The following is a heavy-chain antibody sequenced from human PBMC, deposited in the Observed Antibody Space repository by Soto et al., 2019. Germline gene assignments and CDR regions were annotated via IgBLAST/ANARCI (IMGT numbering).Heavy chain of an antibody. Sequence: QLQLQESGPGLVKPSETLSLTCTVSGGSISSSSYYWGWIRQPPGKGLEWIGSIYYSGSTYYNPSLKSRVTISVDTSKNQFSLKLSSVTAADTAVHYCARQNPAQGYYYGMDVWGQGTTVTVSS. J-gene: IGHJ6*02. CDR2: IYYSGST. V-gene: IGHV4-39*01. CDR1: GGSISSSSYY. CDR3: ARQNPAQGYYYGMDV.